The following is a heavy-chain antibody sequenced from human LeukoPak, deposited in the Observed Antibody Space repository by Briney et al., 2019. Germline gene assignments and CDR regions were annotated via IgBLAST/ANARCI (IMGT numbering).Heavy chain of an antibody. CDR1: GFTFSSYA. CDR2: INTPGGST. CDR3: ARDKSSGYYYFDY. D-gene: IGHD3-22*01. J-gene: IGHJ4*02. Sequence: TGGSLRLSCTASGFTFSSYAMSWVRQAPGKGLEWVSAINTPGGSTYYADSVKGRFAISRDNSKNTLYLQMNSLRAEDTALYYCARDKSSGYYYFDYWGQGTLVTVSS. V-gene: IGHV3-23*01.